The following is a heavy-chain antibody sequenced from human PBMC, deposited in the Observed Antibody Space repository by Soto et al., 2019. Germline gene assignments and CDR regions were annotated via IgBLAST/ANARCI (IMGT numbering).Heavy chain of an antibody. CDR1: GYTFTSYD. CDR2: MNPNSGNT. Sequence: QVQLVQSGAEVKKPGASVKVSCKASGYTFTSYDINWVRQATGQGLEWMGWMNPNSGNTGYAQKFQGRVTMTRNTSISTAYMELSSLRSEDTAVYYCARDSTYYYDSSGYPFDYWGQGTLVTVSS. CDR3: ARDSTYYYDSSGYPFDY. V-gene: IGHV1-8*01. J-gene: IGHJ4*02. D-gene: IGHD3-22*01.